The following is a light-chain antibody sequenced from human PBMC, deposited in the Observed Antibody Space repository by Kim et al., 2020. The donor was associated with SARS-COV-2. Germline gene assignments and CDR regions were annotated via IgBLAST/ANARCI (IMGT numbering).Light chain of an antibody. CDR1: DTTLGSMT. Sequence: SCSGSDTTLGSMTVTWDQPLPEAARKLLICSNNQRPSGLPDRFSGSRSGTSASLAISGLQSEDEADYYCAAWDDSLNGVVFGGGTQLTVL. J-gene: IGLJ2*01. CDR3: AAWDDSLNGVV. CDR2: SNN. V-gene: IGLV1-44*01.